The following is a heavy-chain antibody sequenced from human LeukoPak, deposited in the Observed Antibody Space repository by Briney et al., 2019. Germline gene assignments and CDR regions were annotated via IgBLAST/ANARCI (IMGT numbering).Heavy chain of an antibody. J-gene: IGHJ4*02. CDR2: ISAYNGNT. D-gene: IGHD3-22*01. CDR1: GYTFTSYG. V-gene: IGHV1-18*01. Sequence: ASVKVSCKASGYTFTSYGISWVRQAPGQGLEWMGWISAYNGNTNYAQKLQGRVTMTTDTSTSTAYMELRSLRSDDTAVYYCARVGFLPSSGPITPVDHWGQGTLVTVSS. CDR3: ARVGFLPSSGPITPVDH.